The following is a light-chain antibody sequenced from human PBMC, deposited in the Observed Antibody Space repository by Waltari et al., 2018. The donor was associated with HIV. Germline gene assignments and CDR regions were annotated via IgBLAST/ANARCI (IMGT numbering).Light chain of an antibody. CDR3: SSYTSSSTS. CDR1: SRDVGGYNS. V-gene: IGLV2-14*01. J-gene: IGLJ2*01. Sequence: QAALTQPASVSGSPGQSSTISCTGTSRDVGGYNSVAWYQQIPGKAPKLMIYAASNRPSGVSNRFSGSKSGNTASLTISGLQAEDEAEYYCSSYTSSSTSFGGGTKLTVL. CDR2: AAS.